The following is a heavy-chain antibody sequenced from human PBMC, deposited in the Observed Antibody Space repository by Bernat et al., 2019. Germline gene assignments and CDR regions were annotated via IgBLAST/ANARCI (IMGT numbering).Heavy chain of an antibody. J-gene: IGHJ4*02. Sequence: QVQLQESGPGLVKPSETLSLTCTVSGASISSYFWSWIRQPPGKGLEWIGYVYYSGSTNCNPSLKSRVTMSVDTSKNQFSLKLSSVTAADTAVYYCATTSPADYWGQGTLVTVSS. CDR2: VYYSGST. V-gene: IGHV4-59*01. D-gene: IGHD5-12*01. CDR1: GASISSYF. CDR3: ATTSPADY.